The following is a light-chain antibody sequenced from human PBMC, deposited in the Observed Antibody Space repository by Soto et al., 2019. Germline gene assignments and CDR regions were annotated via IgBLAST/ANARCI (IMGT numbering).Light chain of an antibody. CDR2: DAS. CDR3: QQYHSLPIT. Sequence: DIQMTQSPSSLSVSVGDRVTITCQASRYIGNYLNWYQQKPGKAPKLLINDASSLEMGVPSRFSVSGSGTDFSVTSSSLQPEDIATYYCQQYHSLPITFGQGTRLDI. J-gene: IGKJ5*01. CDR1: RYIGNY. V-gene: IGKV1-33*01.